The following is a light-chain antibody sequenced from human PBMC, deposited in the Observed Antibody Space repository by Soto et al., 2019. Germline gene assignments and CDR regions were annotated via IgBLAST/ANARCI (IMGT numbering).Light chain of an antibody. Sequence: EIVLTQSPATLSLSPGERATLSCRASQSVNRYLAWYQQKPGQAPRLLIYDASNRATGIPARFSGSGSGTDFTLTISSLEPEDFAVYYCQQPNNCPWTFGQGTKVEIK. V-gene: IGKV3-11*01. J-gene: IGKJ1*01. CDR3: QQPNNCPWT. CDR1: QSVNRY. CDR2: DAS.